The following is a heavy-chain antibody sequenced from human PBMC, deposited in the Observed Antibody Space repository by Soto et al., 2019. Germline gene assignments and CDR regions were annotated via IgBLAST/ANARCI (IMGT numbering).Heavy chain of an antibody. D-gene: IGHD2-21*02. CDR3: ARDREAYCGGDCYSRYFQH. J-gene: IGHJ1*01. V-gene: IGHV1-69*12. Sequence: QVQLVQSGAEVKKPGSSVKVSCKASGGTFSSYAISWVRQAPGQGLEWMGGIIPIFGTANYAQKFQGRVKITADESTSTAYMELSSLRSEDTAVYYCARDREAYCGGDCYSRYFQHWGQGTLVTVSS. CDR2: IIPIFGTA. CDR1: GGTFSSYA.